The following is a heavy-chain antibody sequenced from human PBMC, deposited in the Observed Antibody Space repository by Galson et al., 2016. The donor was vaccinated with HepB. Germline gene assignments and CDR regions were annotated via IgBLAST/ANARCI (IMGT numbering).Heavy chain of an antibody. Sequence: CAISGDSVSGNGAAAWNWFRQSPLRGLEWLGRTYYRSKWYYEYALSVTSRITISPDTSKNQFSLQLNSVTPEDAAVYFCARGTRNAFDYWGQGTTVTVSS. V-gene: IGHV6-1*01. CDR3: ARGTRNAFDY. CDR2: TYYRSKWYY. J-gene: IGHJ4*02. CDR1: GDSVSGNGAAA. D-gene: IGHD1-14*01.